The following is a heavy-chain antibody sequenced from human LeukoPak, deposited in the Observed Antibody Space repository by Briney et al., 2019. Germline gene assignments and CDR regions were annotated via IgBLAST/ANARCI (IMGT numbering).Heavy chain of an antibody. CDR2: IRSKVYGGTT. V-gene: IGHV3-49*04. J-gene: IGHJ4*02. D-gene: IGHD2-15*01. Sequence: GGSLRLSCTASGFTIGEYAMSWVRQAPGKGLEWVGLIRSKVYGGTTEYAASVKGRFTVPRDDSKRIAYLQINRLKTEDTAVYYCTRGYCSGGSCQGYFDYWGQGTLVTVSS. CDR1: GFTIGEYA. CDR3: TRGYCSGGSCQGYFDY.